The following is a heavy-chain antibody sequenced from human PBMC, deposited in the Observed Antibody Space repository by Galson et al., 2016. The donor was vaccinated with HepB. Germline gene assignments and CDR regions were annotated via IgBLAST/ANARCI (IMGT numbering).Heavy chain of an antibody. V-gene: IGHV3-7*01. J-gene: IGHJ5*02. D-gene: IGHD2-2*01. Sequence: SLRLSCAASGFTFSNYWMSWVRQAPGKGLEWVANIKNDGSQKYYVDSVKGRFTISRDNGKNSLCLQMGSLRAEDTAVYYCARGDCSSSTCYVIWFDPWGQGTLVTVSS. CDR1: GFTFSNYW. CDR3: ARGDCSSSTCYVIWFDP. CDR2: IKNDGSQK.